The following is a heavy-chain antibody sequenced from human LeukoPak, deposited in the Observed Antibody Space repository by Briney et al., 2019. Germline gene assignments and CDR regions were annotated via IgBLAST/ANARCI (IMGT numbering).Heavy chain of an antibody. CDR1: GFTFSNYG. CDR3: AKDLRQWLVYYYMDV. V-gene: IGHV3-33*06. D-gene: IGHD6-19*01. J-gene: IGHJ6*03. Sequence: GGSLRLSCAASGFTFSNYGMHCVRQAPGKGLEWVAVIWYDGSNKYYADSVKGRFTISRDNSKNTVYLQMNSLRAEDTAVYYCAKDLRQWLVYYYMDVWGKGTTVTVSS. CDR2: IWYDGSNK.